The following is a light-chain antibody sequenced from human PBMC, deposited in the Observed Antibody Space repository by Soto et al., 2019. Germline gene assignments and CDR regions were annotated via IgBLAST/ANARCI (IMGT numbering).Light chain of an antibody. J-gene: IGLJ2*01. Sequence: QSALTQPPSVSGSPGQSVAISCTGLSSDVGVYKFVSWYQQRPGKAPKLIIYDVNKCPSGIPDRFSGSKSGDTASLTISGLRAEAEADYYCCSYASTFAVFGGGTKLTVL. V-gene: IGLV2-11*01. CDR3: CSYASTFAV. CDR1: SSDVGVYKF. CDR2: DVN.